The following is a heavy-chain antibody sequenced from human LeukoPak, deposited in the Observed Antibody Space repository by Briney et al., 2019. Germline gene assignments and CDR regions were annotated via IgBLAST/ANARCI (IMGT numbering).Heavy chain of an antibody. CDR1: GGSYSGYY. Sequence: SETLSLTCAVYGGSYSGYYWSWIRQPAGKGLEWIGRIYTSGSTNYNPSLKSRVTMSVDTSKNQFSLKLSSVTAADTAVYYCARESGGYYDSSGYYVAEYFQHWGQGTLVTVSS. CDR2: IYTSGST. D-gene: IGHD3-22*01. CDR3: ARESGGYYDSSGYYVAEYFQH. V-gene: IGHV4-4*07. J-gene: IGHJ1*01.